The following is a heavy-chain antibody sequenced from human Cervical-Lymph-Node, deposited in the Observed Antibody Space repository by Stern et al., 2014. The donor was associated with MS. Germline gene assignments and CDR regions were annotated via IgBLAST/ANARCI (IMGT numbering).Heavy chain of an antibody. CDR3: ATHRGRVTYYYGMDV. CDR2: FYPEQGET. D-gene: IGHD2-21*02. V-gene: IGHV1-24*01. Sequence: VQLVESGAEVKKPGASVKVSCKVSGYTLSEISMHWVRQAPGKGLEWMGGFYPEQGETRYAQKCQGRVTIAEDRSTDTAYMELSSLRSEDTAVYYCATHRGRVTYYYGMDVWGQGTTVTVSS. CDR1: GYTLSEIS. J-gene: IGHJ6*02.